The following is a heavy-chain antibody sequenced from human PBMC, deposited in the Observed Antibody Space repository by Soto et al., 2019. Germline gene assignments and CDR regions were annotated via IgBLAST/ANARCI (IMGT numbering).Heavy chain of an antibody. V-gene: IGHV3-21*01. Sequence: EVQVVESGGGLVKPGGSLRLSCNFTFSMYSMNWVRQAPGKGLEWVASISSGSAFIKYSDSVTGRFRISRDNAKNSVSLQMNSLRAEDTAMYDCTRDQGGSYDSWFDPWGRGTLVTVSS. J-gene: IGHJ5*02. D-gene: IGHD1-26*01. CDR2: ISSGSAFI. CDR3: TRDQGGSYDSWFDP. CDR1: TFSMYS.